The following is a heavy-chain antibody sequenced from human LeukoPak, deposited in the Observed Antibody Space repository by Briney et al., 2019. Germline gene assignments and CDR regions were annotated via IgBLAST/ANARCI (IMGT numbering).Heavy chain of an antibody. V-gene: IGHV4-34*01. CDR3: ARGYGPSFDY. CDR2: INHSGST. CDR1: GGSFSGYY. J-gene: IGHJ4*02. Sequence: SETLSLTCAVYGGSFSGYYWSWIRQPPGKGLEWIGEINHSGSTNYNPSLKSRVTISVDTSKNQFSLKLSSVTAADTAVYYCARGYGPSFDYWGQGTLDTVSS. D-gene: IGHD4-17*01.